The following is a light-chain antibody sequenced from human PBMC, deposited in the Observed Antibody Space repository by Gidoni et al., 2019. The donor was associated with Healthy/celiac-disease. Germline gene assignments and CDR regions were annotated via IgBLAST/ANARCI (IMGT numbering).Light chain of an antibody. CDR3: QQFYSTSIT. Sequence: DIVMTQSPDSLTVSLGERATINCKSSQSVLYSSNTKNYLAWYQQKPGQPPKLLIYWASTRESGVPDRCSGSGSGTDFTLTISSLQAEDVAVYYCQQFYSTSITFXXXTRLEIK. J-gene: IGKJ5*01. V-gene: IGKV4-1*01. CDR1: QSVLYSSNTKNY. CDR2: WAS.